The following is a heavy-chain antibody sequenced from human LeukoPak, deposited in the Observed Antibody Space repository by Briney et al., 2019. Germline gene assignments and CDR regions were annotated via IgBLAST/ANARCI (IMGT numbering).Heavy chain of an antibody. V-gene: IGHV1-2*02. Sequence: ASVKVSCKASGYTFTGYYMHWVRQAPGQGLEWMGWINPNSGGTNYAQKFQGRVTMTRDTSISTAYMELSRLRSDDTAVYYCARDSHYDSSGLGGDDAFDIWGQGTMVTVSS. CDR2: INPNSGGT. CDR1: GYTFTGYY. J-gene: IGHJ3*02. D-gene: IGHD3-22*01. CDR3: ARDSHYDSSGLGGDDAFDI.